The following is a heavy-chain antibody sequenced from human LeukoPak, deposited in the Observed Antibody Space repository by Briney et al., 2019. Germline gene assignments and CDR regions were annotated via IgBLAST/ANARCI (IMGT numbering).Heavy chain of an antibody. Sequence: GGSLRLSCAASGFTFSSYWMCWVRQAPGKGLEWVANIKQDGSEKYYVDSVKGRFTISRDNAKNSLHPQLNSLRAEDTAVYYCAGGARGTREGGDLYSFDYWGQGTLVTVSS. CDR3: AGGARGTREGGDLYSFDY. CDR1: GFTFSSYW. D-gene: IGHD4-17*01. J-gene: IGHJ4*02. CDR2: IKQDGSEK. V-gene: IGHV3-7*01.